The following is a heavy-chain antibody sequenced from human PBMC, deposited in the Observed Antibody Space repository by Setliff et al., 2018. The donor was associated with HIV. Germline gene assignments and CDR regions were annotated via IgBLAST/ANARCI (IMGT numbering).Heavy chain of an antibody. CDR1: GVSLTGYH. J-gene: IGHJ6*03. CDR2: IYTRGNT. Sequence: SETLSLTCSVSGVSLTGYHWSWIRQSAGKELEWIGRIYTRGNTNYNPSLRSRVTMSVDTSKNQFSLKVTSVTAADTAVYYCTRDLWGDDYYYNNLDVWGKGTTVTVSS. V-gene: IGHV4-4*07. D-gene: IGHD2-21*02. CDR3: TRDLWGDDYYYNNLDV.